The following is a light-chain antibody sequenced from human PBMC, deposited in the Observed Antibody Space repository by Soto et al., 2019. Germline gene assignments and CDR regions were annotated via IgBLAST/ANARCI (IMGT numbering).Light chain of an antibody. CDR3: QQRSNWLT. CDR1: QSVSSY. V-gene: IGKV3-11*01. Sequence: EIVLTQSPATLSLSPGERATLSCMASQSVSSYLAWYQQKPGQAPRLLIYDASNRATGIPARFSGSGSGTDFTLTIRSLEPEDFAVYYCQQRSNWLTFGGGTKVEIK. CDR2: DAS. J-gene: IGKJ4*01.